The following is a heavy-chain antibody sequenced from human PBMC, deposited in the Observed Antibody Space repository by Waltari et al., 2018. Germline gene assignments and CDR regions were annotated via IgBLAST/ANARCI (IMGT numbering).Heavy chain of an antibody. CDR2: IRQDGSEK. CDR3: ARGDWYLYSYFDY. CDR1: GFTFSSYW. J-gene: IGHJ4*02. D-gene: IGHD3-9*01. Sequence: ETHLVESGGGLVQPGGSLRLSCAASGFTFSSYWMTWVRQAPGKGREWVANIRQDGSEKYYVDSVKGRFTISRDNSKNTLYLQMNSLRAEDTAVYYCARGDWYLYSYFDYWGQGTLVTVSS. V-gene: IGHV3-7*01.